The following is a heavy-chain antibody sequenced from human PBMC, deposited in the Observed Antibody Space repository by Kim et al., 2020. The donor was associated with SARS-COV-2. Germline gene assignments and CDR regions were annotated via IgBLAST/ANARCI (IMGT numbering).Heavy chain of an antibody. CDR3: ARDPDYDILTGHGY. V-gene: IGHV3-21*01. J-gene: IGHJ4*02. CDR2: ISSSSSYI. Sequence: GGSLRLSCAASGFTFSSYSMNWVRQAPGKGLEWVSSISSSSSYIYYADSVKGRFTISRDNAKNSLYLQMNSLRAEGTAVYYCARDPDYDILTGHGYWGQGTLVTVSS. D-gene: IGHD3-9*01. CDR1: GFTFSSYS.